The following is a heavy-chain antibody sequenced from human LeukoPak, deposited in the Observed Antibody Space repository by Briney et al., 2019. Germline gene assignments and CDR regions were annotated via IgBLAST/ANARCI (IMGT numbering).Heavy chain of an antibody. CDR2: IYHSGST. D-gene: IGHD4-23*01. V-gene: IGHV4-30-2*01. Sequence: SQTLSLTCTVSGGSISSGGYYWSWIRQPPGKGLEWIGYIYHSGSTYYNPSLKSRVTISVDRSKNQFSLKLSSVTAADTAVYYCARDSIMTTVVTQNNWFDPWGQGTLVTVSS. J-gene: IGHJ5*02. CDR3: ARDSIMTTVVTQNNWFDP. CDR1: GGSISSGGYY.